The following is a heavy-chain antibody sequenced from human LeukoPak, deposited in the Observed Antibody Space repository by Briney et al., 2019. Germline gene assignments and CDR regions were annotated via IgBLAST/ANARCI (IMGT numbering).Heavy chain of an antibody. CDR3: AKGVSSGYYTTIDY. Sequence: GGSLRLSCAASGFTFDDYAMHWVRQAPGKGLEWVSGISWNSGSIGYAESVKGRFTISRDNAKNSLYLQMNSLRAEDMALYYCAKGVSSGYYTTIDYWGQGTLVTVSS. V-gene: IGHV3-9*03. CDR1: GFTFDDYA. J-gene: IGHJ4*02. D-gene: IGHD3-22*01. CDR2: ISWNSGSI.